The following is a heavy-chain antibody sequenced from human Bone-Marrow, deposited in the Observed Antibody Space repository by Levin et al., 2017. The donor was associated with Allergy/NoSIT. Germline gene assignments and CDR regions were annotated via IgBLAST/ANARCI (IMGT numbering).Heavy chain of an antibody. CDR3: ARDPITMIAYYFDY. J-gene: IGHJ4*02. Sequence: GGSLRLSCAASGFTFSSYAMHWVRQAPGKGLEWVAVISYDGSNKYYADSVKGRFTISRDNSKNTLYLQMNSLRAEDTAVYYCARDPITMIAYYFDYWGQGTLVTVSS. D-gene: IGHD3-22*01. CDR1: GFTFSSYA. V-gene: IGHV3-30-3*01. CDR2: ISYDGSNK.